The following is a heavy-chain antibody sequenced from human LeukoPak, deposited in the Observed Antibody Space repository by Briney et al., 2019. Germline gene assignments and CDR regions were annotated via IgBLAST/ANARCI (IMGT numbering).Heavy chain of an antibody. CDR3: ARGYDFWSGYYPPYFDY. CDR2: IYYSGST. V-gene: IGHV4-59*01. Sequence: SETLSLTRTVSGGSISSYYWSWIRQPPGKGLEWIGYIYYSGSTNYNPSLKSRVTISVDTSKNQFSLKLSSVTAADTAVYYCARGYDFWSGYYPPYFDYWGQGTLVTVSS. J-gene: IGHJ4*02. D-gene: IGHD3-3*01. CDR1: GGSISSYY.